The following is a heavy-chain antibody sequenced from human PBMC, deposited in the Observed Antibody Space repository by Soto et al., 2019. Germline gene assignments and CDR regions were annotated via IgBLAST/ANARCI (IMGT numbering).Heavy chain of an antibody. CDR2: IYYSGST. CDR1: GGSISSYY. V-gene: IGHV4-59*08. J-gene: IGHJ4*02. CDR3: ARIAVATYYFDY. D-gene: IGHD6-19*01. Sequence: QVQLQESGPGLVKPSETLSLTCTVSGGSISSYYWSWIRQPPGKGLEWIGYIYYSGSTNYNPSLKSRVTRSVDTSKNQFSLKLSSVTAADTAVYYCARIAVATYYFDYWGQGTLVTVSS.